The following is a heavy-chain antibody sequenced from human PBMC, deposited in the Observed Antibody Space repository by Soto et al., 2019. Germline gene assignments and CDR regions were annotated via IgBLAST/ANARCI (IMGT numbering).Heavy chain of an antibody. V-gene: IGHV1-2*02. J-gene: IGHJ6*02. CDR1: GYTFTGYY. CDR3: ARCRKSFSTVSPMDDYGMYF. CDR2: IHPNLGGT. Sequence: ASVKVSCKASGYTFTGYYIHWVRQAPGQGLEWMGWIHPNLGGTDHAQKFQGRVTLTRDTSVNTAYMELSNLTSDDTAIYYCARCRKSFSTVSPMDDYGMYFWGRGTTVTVSS. D-gene: IGHD3-9*01.